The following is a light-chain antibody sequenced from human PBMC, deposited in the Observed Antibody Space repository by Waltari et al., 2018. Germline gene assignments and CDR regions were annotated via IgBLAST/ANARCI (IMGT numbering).Light chain of an antibody. Sequence: EIVLTQSPASLSLSPGDRATLSCRASQSVGRTLAWYQQRPGQAPRLLIYDAASRATGIPDRFSGSGSGTDFSLTISRLEPEEFAVYYCQKYGTRPATFGQGTKVEV. CDR3: QKYGTRPAT. CDR2: DAA. J-gene: IGKJ1*01. V-gene: IGKV3-20*01. CDR1: QSVGRT.